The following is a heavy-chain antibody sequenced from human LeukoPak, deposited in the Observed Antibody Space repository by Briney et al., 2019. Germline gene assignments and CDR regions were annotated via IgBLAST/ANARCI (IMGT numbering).Heavy chain of an antibody. V-gene: IGHV3-30*02. J-gene: IGHJ4*02. CDR3: ARYGDYCR. Sequence: GGSLRLSCAASGFTFSSYGMHWVRQAPGKGLEWVAFIRYDGSNKYYADSVKGRFTISRDNPKNTLYLQMYSLRAEDTAVYYCARYGDYCRWGQGTLVTVSS. CDR2: IRYDGSNK. D-gene: IGHD4-17*01. CDR1: GFTFSSYG.